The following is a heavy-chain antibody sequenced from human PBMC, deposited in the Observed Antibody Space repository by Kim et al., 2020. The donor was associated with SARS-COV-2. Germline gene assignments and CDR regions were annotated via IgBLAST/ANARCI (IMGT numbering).Heavy chain of an antibody. V-gene: IGHV4-61*01. J-gene: IGHJ5*02. D-gene: IGHD3-16*01. CDR1: GGSVSTATYY. Sequence: SETLSLTCTVSGGSVSTATYYWSWIRQPPGKGLEWIGYIYYTGTANYNPSLKSRVTISVDTSKNQFSLKLGSVTAADTAVYFCARGSLGSPFDPWGQGTLVSVSS. CDR2: IYYTGTA. CDR3: ARGSLGSPFDP.